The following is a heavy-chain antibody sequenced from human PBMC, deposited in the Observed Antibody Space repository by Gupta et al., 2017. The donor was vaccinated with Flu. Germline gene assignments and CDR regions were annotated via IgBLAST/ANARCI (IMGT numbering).Heavy chain of an antibody. CDR3: ARATSGTSRSYHFDY. Sequence: MPGKGLEWMGIIYPGDSDTKYSPSFRGQVTISADKSVRTAYLQWSSLKASDTALYYSARATSGTSRSYHFDYWGQGTLVTVSS. CDR2: IYPGDSDT. V-gene: IGHV5-51*01. D-gene: IGHD1-26*01. J-gene: IGHJ4*02.